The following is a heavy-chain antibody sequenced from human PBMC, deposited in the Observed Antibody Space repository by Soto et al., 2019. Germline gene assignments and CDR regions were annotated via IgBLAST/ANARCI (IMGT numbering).Heavy chain of an antibody. J-gene: IGHJ4*02. CDR3: ARDGGRHSGGIDY. CDR1: GGTFSSYS. Sequence: QVQLVQSGAELKKPGSSVKVSCKASGGTFSSYSINWVRQAPGQGLEWMGEFIPIFGTANYAQKFQGRVTITADESTSTAYMELSSLRSEDTAVYYCARDGGRHSGGIDYWGQGTLVTVSS. V-gene: IGHV1-69*01. CDR2: FIPIFGTA. D-gene: IGHD1-26*01.